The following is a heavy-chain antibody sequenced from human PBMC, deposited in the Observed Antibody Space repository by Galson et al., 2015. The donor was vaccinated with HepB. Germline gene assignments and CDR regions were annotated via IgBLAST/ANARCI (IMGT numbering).Heavy chain of an antibody. Sequence: SLRLSCAASGFTLSNYYMSWIRQAPGKGLEWVSYISTSGSTISYADSVKGRFTISRDNAKSSLYLQMNSLRAEDTAVYYCARGGGTYYTDAFDIWGQGTMVSASS. CDR3: ARGGGTYYTDAFDI. CDR1: GFTLSNYY. J-gene: IGHJ3*02. D-gene: IGHD3-10*01. CDR2: ISTSGSTI. V-gene: IGHV3-11*01.